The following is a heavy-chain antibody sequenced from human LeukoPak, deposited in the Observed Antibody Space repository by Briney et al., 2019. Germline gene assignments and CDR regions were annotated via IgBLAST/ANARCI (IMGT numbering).Heavy chain of an antibody. D-gene: IGHD3-16*01. CDR3: ARSRITLGDGFDI. CDR2: IYSGGST. Sequence: GGSLRLSCAASGFTVSSNYMSWVRQAPGKGLEWVSVIYSGGSTYYADSVKGRFTISRDNSKNTLYLQMNILRAEDTAVYCCARSRITLGDGFDIWGQGTMVTVSS. CDR1: GFTVSSNY. V-gene: IGHV3-66*01. J-gene: IGHJ3*02.